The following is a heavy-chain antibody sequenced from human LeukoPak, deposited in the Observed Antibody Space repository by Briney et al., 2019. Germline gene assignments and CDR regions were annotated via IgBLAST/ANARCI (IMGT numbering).Heavy chain of an antibody. CDR1: GFTFSIYW. V-gene: IGHV3-7*01. Sequence: GGSLRLSCAASGFTFSIYWMSWVRQAPGKGLEWVANIKEDGSEKNYVGSVKGRFTISRDNAKNSLYLQMNSLRAEDTAVYYCAREGSYGYVFPWEFDYWGQGTLVTVSS. D-gene: IGHD5-18*01. CDR2: IKEDGSEK. CDR3: AREGSYGYVFPWEFDY. J-gene: IGHJ4*02.